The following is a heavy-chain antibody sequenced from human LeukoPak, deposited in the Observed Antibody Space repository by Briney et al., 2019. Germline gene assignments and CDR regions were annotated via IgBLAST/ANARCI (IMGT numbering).Heavy chain of an antibody. CDR2: IYHSGST. D-gene: IGHD2-2*01. Sequence: SETLSLTCGVSGGSITRTNWWSWVRQPPGKGLEWIGEIYHSGSTNYNPSLKSRVTISVDKSKNQFSLKLSSVTAADTAVYYCARLKGKGYCSSTSCPGDWFDPWGQGTLVTVSS. CDR1: GGSITRTNW. V-gene: IGHV4-4*02. J-gene: IGHJ5*02. CDR3: ARLKGKGYCSSTSCPGDWFDP.